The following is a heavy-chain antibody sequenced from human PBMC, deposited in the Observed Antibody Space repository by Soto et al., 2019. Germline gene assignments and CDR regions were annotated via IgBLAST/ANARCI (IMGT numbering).Heavy chain of an antibody. Sequence: GGSLRLSCAASGFTFSSYWMSWIRQAPGKGLEWLSYISPGSRYPAYADSVKGRFTISRDNARRSLFLQMTSLTAEDTAMYYCVRGGGGGLFDPWGQGTMVTVSS. CDR3: VRGGGGGLFDP. CDR1: GFTFSSYW. CDR2: ISPGSRYP. V-gene: IGHV3-11*06. J-gene: IGHJ5*02. D-gene: IGHD2-15*01.